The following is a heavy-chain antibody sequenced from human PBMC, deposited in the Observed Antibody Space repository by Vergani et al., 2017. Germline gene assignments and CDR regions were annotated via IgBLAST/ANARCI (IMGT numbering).Heavy chain of an antibody. D-gene: IGHD6-13*01. CDR1: GGSFSGYY. CDR2: INHSGST. CDR3: ARGPPTAAP. V-gene: IGHV4-34*01. J-gene: IGHJ5*02. Sequence: QLQLQESGPELVKPSETLSLTCAVYGGSFSGYYWSWIRQPPGKGLEWIGEINHSGSTNYNPSLKSRVTISVDTSKNQFSLKLSSVTAADTAVYYCARGPPTAAPWGQGTLVTVSS.